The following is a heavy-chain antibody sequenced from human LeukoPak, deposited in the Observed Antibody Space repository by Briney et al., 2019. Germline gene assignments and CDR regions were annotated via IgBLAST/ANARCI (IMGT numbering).Heavy chain of an antibody. CDR2: ISSSSSYI. CDR1: GFTFSSYS. CDR3: ARGGSYDNWFDP. V-gene: IGHV3-21*01. Sequence: PGGSLRLSCAASGFTFSSYSMNWVRQAPGKGLEWVSSISSSSSYIYYADSVKGRFTISRDNAKNSLYLQMSSLRAEDTAVYYCARGGSYDNWFDPWGQGTLVTVSS. J-gene: IGHJ5*02. D-gene: IGHD1-26*01.